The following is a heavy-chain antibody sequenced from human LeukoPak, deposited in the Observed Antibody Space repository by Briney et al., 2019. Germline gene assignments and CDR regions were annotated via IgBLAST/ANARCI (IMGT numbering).Heavy chain of an antibody. J-gene: IGHJ4*02. V-gene: IGHV1-2*02. Sequence: ASVKVSCKASGYTFTGYYMHWVRQAPGEGLEWMGWINPNSGGTNYAQKFQGRVTMTRDTSISTAYMELSRLRSDDTAVYYCARSVVIGTPNFDYWGQGTLVTVSS. CDR1: GYTFTGYY. CDR2: INPNSGGT. D-gene: IGHD3-22*01. CDR3: ARSVVIGTPNFDY.